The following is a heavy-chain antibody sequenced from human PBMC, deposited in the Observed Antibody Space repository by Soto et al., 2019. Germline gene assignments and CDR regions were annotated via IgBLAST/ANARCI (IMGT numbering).Heavy chain of an antibody. CDR1: GDSISSGYF. V-gene: IGHV4-30-4*01. CDR3: ARGPSADKIDY. J-gene: IGHJ4*02. Sequence: QVQLQESGPGLVEPSQTLSLTCTVSGDSISSGYFWSWIRQSPGKGLEWIGHTYNSGTTYHNPSLRRRGTISIDTSRNQFSLRLTSVTAADTAVYYCARGPSADKIDYWGQGTLVTVSS. D-gene: IGHD3-3*01. CDR2: TYNSGTT.